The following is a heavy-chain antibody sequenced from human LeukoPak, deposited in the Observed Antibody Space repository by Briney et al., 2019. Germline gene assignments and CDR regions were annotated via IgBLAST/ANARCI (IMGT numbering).Heavy chain of an antibody. CDR1: GFTFSDNG. Sequence: GRSLRLSCAASGFTFSDNGMHWVRQAPGKGLEWVAVISYDGSNKYHADSVKGRFTISRDNSKNTLYLQMNSLRAEDTAVYYCAKAYCRGDCHEDYWGQGTLVSVSS. V-gene: IGHV3-30*18. J-gene: IGHJ4*02. CDR2: ISYDGSNK. CDR3: AKAYCRGDCHEDY. D-gene: IGHD2-21*02.